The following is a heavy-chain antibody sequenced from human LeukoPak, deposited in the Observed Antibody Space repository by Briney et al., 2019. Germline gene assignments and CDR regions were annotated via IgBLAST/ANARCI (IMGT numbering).Heavy chain of an antibody. D-gene: IGHD6-6*01. CDR1: GFTFDDYA. Sequence: GGTLRLSCAASGFTFDDYAMHWVRQAPGEGLEWVSLISWDGGRTYYADSVKGRFTISRDNNKNSLYLQMNSLRAEDTALYYCAKSPYSSSSSFFDYWGQGTLVTVSS. CDR2: ISWDGGRT. J-gene: IGHJ4*02. CDR3: AKSPYSSSSSFFDY. V-gene: IGHV3-43D*04.